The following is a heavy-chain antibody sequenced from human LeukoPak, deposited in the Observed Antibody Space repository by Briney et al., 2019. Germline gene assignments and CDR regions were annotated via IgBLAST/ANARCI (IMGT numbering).Heavy chain of an antibody. D-gene: IGHD3-10*01. CDR3: ARGTHISSVRGALDY. Sequence: GGSLRPSCAASGFTFSSYWMHWVRQAPGKGLVWVSRINSDGSSTSYADSVKGRFTISRDNAKNSLHLQMNSLRAEDTAIYFCARGTHISSVRGALDYWGQGMLVTVSS. CDR2: INSDGSST. CDR1: GFTFSSYW. J-gene: IGHJ4*02. V-gene: IGHV3-74*01.